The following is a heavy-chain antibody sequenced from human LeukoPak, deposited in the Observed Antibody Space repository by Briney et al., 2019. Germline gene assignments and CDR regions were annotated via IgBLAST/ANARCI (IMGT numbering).Heavy chain of an antibody. CDR1: GYTFTSYG. J-gene: IGHJ4*02. CDR3: ARDQAATNTQVRFCLD. CDR2: VSAYNGNT. Sequence: ASVKVSCKASGYTFTSYGISWVRQAPGQGLEWMGWVSAYNGNTNFAQKLQGRVTMTTDTSTSTAYMDLRSLRSDDTAVYYCARDQAATNTQVRFCLDWGQGTLVTVSS. D-gene: IGHD3-9*01. V-gene: IGHV1-18*01.